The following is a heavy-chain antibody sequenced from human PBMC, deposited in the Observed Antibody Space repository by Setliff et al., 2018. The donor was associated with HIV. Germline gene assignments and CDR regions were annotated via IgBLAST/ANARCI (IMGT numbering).Heavy chain of an antibody. D-gene: IGHD3-22*01. CDR1: GGSIDNNKYY. J-gene: IGHJ5*02. V-gene: IGHV4-39*01. CDR3: ASRVYYYDSSGYHREEGFDP. Sequence: PSETLSLTCSVSGGSIDNNKYYWSWIRQPPGKGLEWIGSIYYSGSTYYNPSLKSRVTISVDTSKNQFSLKLSSVTAADAAVYYCASRVYYYDSSGYHREEGFDPWGQGTLVTAPQ. CDR2: IYYSGST.